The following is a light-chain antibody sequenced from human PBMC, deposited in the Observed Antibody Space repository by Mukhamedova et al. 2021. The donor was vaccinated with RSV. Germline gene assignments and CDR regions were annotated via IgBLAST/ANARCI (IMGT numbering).Light chain of an antibody. Sequence: WYQRRVHGQAPKLLIFSTSTLDTGVPSRFSGSVSGTEFTLTISSLQPDDFATYYCQQYNTFPTFGQGTKVEIE. CDR2: STS. V-gene: IGKV1-5*03. CDR3: QQYNTFPT. J-gene: IGKJ1*01.